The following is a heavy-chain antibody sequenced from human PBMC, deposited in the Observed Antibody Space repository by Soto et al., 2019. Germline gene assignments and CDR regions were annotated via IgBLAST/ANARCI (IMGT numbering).Heavy chain of an antibody. J-gene: IGHJ6*02. CDR3: AKDIGPYYYGSWTLGMDV. V-gene: IGHV3-9*01. CDR2: ISWNGRSI. D-gene: IGHD3-10*01. Sequence: SLRLSCAASGFTFDDYAMHWVRQAPGKGLEWVSGISWNGRSIGYADSVKGRFTISRDNAKNSLHLQMNSLRAEDTALYYCAKDIGPYYYGSWTLGMDVWGQGTTVTVSS. CDR1: GFTFDDYA.